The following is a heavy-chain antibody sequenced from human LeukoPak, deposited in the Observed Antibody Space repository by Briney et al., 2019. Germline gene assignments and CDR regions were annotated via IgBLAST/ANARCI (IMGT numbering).Heavy chain of an antibody. D-gene: IGHD6-6*01. CDR1: GFTFSSYN. Sequence: PGGSLRLSCAASGFTFSSYNMNWVRQAPGKGLEWISYISGGGSTIYYADSVKGRFIISRDNDKNSLYLQMNSLRDEDTAVYYCARQPYSSSPVDYWGQGTLVTVSS. CDR2: ISGGGSTI. V-gene: IGHV3-48*02. CDR3: ARQPYSSSPVDY. J-gene: IGHJ4*02.